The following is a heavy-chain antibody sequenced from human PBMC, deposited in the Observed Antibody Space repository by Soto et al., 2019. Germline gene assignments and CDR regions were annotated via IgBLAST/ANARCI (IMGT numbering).Heavy chain of an antibody. CDR2: IWYDGSNK. CDR1: GFTFSSYG. V-gene: IGHV3-33*01. D-gene: IGHD3-22*01. Sequence: QVQLVESGGGVVQPGRSLRLSCVASGFTFSSYGMHWVRQAPGKGLEWVAVIWYDGSNKYYADSVKGRFTISRDNSKNTLYLQMNSLRAEDTAVYYCAREGAPDYDSSGYYGQDYWGQGTLVTVSS. CDR3: AREGAPDYDSSGYYGQDY. J-gene: IGHJ4*02.